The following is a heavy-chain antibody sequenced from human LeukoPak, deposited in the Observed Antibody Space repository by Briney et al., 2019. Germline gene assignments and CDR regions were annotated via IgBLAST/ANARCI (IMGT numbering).Heavy chain of an antibody. CDR1: GYTLTELS. CDR2: FDPEDGET. Sequence: ASVKVSCKVSGYTLTELSMHWVRQAPGKGLEWMGGFDPEDGETIYAQKFQGRVTMTEDTSTDTAYMELSSLRSEDTAVYYCATVAAAGDYYYYGMDVWGQGTTVTVSS. CDR3: ATVAAAGDYYYYGMDV. J-gene: IGHJ6*02. D-gene: IGHD6-13*01. V-gene: IGHV1-24*01.